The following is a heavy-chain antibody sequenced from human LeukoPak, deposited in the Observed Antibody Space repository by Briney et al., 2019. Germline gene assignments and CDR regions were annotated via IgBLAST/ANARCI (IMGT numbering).Heavy chain of an antibody. CDR2: INHSGST. Sequence: PSETLSLTCAVYGGSFSGYYWSWIRQPPGKGLEWIGEINHSGSTNYNPSLKSRVTISVDTSKNQFSLKLSSVTAADTAVYYCARGKEQLWFFSYFDYWGQGTLVTVSS. J-gene: IGHJ4*02. CDR3: ARGKEQLWFFSYFDY. V-gene: IGHV4-34*01. D-gene: IGHD5-18*01. CDR1: GGSFSGYY.